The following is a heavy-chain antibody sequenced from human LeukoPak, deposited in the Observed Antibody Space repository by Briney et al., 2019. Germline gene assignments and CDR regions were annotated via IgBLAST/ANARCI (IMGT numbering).Heavy chain of an antibody. CDR1: GYTFTSYG. CDR2: ISAYNGNT. V-gene: IGHV1-18*01. CDR3: ARDIPYYDFWSGLYFDY. J-gene: IGHJ4*02. Sequence: GASVKVSCKASGYTFTSYGIGWVRQAPGQGLEWMGWISAYNGNTNYAQKLQGRVTMTTDTSTSTAYMELRSLRSDDTAVYYCARDIPYYDFWSGLYFDYWGQGTLVTVSS. D-gene: IGHD3-3*01.